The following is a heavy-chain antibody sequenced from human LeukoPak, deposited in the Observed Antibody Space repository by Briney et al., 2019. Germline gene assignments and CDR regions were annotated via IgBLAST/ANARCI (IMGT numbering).Heavy chain of an antibody. CDR2: INHSGST. Sequence: SETLSLTCAVYGGSFSGYYWSWIRQPPGKGLEWIGEINHSGSTNYNPSLKSRVTISVDTSKNQFSLKLSSVTAADTAVYCCARGLTLTYYYGMDVWGQGTTVTVSS. D-gene: IGHD3-9*01. CDR1: GGSFSGYY. J-gene: IGHJ6*02. CDR3: ARGLTLTYYYGMDV. V-gene: IGHV4-34*01.